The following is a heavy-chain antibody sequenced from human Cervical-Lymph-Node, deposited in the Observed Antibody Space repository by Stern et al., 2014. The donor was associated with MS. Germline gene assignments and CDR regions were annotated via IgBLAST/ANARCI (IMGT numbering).Heavy chain of an antibody. CDR1: GFTFDSYG. CDR2: ISYDVSNR. J-gene: IGHJ4*02. V-gene: IGHV3-30*18. Sequence: VQLEESGGGVVQPGRSLRLSCEASGFTFDSYGVHWVRQPPGKGLEWVAVISYDVSNRYYADSVKGRFTISRDSSKNTVHLQMNSLRADDTALYYCAKNTMGIAVAGLFDYWGQGILVTVSS. CDR3: AKNTMGIAVAGLFDY. D-gene: IGHD6-19*01.